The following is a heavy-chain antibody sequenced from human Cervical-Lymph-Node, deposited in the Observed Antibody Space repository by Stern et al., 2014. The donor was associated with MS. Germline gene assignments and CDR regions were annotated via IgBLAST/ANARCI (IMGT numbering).Heavy chain of an antibody. J-gene: IGHJ4*02. Sequence: QVQLVQSGGGLVKPGGSLRLSCAASGFTFTDYYMNWIRPAPGKGLEWVSYISASGSTLYVADSVKGRFTISRDNAKESVYLQMNSLRVEDTAVYYCARERDGADYWGRGTLVTVSS. CDR3: ARERDGADY. CDR1: GFTFTDYY. CDR2: ISASGSTL. D-gene: IGHD5-24*01. V-gene: IGHV3-11*01.